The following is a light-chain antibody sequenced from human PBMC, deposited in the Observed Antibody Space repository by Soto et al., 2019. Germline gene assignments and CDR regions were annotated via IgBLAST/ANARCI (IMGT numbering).Light chain of an antibody. CDR3: SSYTSTSTVVV. V-gene: IGLV2-11*01. CDR1: DSDIGRYDY. Sequence: QSALTQPRSVAGSPGQSVTISCTGTDSDIGRYDYVSWYHQHPGKAPKLLIYDVSQRPSGVPDRFSGSKSGNTASLTISGLQAEDEADYYCSSYTSTSTVVVFGGGTKLTVL. CDR2: DVS. J-gene: IGLJ2*01.